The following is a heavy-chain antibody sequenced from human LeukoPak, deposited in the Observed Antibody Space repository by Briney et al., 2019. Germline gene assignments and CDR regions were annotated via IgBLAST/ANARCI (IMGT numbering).Heavy chain of an antibody. CDR3: ARDRAAAGNAFDI. J-gene: IGHJ3*02. D-gene: IGHD6-13*01. CDR1: GFTFSSYR. Sequence: GGSLRLSCVASGFTFSSYRMSWVRQAPGKGLEWVANIKQDGSEKYYVDSVKGRFTISRDNAKNSLYLQMNSLRAGDTAVYYCARDRAAAGNAFDIWGQGTMVTVSA. V-gene: IGHV3-7*01. CDR2: IKQDGSEK.